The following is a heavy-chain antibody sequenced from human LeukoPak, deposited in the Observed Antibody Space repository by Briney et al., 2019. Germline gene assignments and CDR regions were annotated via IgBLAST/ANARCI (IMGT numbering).Heavy chain of an antibody. J-gene: IGHJ4*02. CDR1: GFTFDDYA. V-gene: IGHV3-9*03. CDR3: AKDIGYMGTAGFDY. D-gene: IGHD1-1*01. CDR2: ISWNSGSI. Sequence: PGRSLRLSCAGSGFTFDDYAMHWVRQAPGKGLEWVSGISWNSGSIGYADSVKGRFTISRDNAKNSLYLQMNSLRAEDMALYYCAKDIGYMGTAGFDYWGQGTLVTVSS.